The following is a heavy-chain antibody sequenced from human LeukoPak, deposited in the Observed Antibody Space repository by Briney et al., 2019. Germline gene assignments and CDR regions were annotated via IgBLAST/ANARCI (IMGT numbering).Heavy chain of an antibody. CDR2: IKSDGTEE. Sequence: GGSLRLSCTASGFTFSSYWMNWVRQVPGKELEWVAIIKSDGTEEHYRDSVKGRFTISRDNANNLLFLQMNNLRAEDTAVYYCAGGGGYLIDYWGQGTLVTVSS. V-gene: IGHV3-7*01. CDR3: AGGGGYLIDY. CDR1: GFTFSSYW. J-gene: IGHJ4*02. D-gene: IGHD3-22*01.